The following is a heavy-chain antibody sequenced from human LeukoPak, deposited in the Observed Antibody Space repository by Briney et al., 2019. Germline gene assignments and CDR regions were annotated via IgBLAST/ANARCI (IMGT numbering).Heavy chain of an antibody. Sequence: SVTLSLTCTVSGGSISSYYWSWIRQPPGKGLEWIGYIYYSGSTNYNPSLKSRVTISVDTSKNRFSLKLSSVTAADTAVCYCARLQIIRSWIYYYYYMDVWGKGTTVTISS. J-gene: IGHJ6*03. CDR3: ARLQIIRSWIYYYYYMDV. CDR1: GGSISSYY. D-gene: IGHD3-10*01. V-gene: IGHV4-59*01. CDR2: IYYSGST.